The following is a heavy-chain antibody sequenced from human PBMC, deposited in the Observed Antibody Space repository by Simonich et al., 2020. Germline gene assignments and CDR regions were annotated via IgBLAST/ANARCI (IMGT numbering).Heavy chain of an antibody. D-gene: IGHD3-22*01. CDR1: GFTFSSYA. Sequence: GGGLVQPGGSLRLSCAASGFTFSSYAMSWVRQAPGKGLEWVSAISGSGSSTYYADSVKGRFTISRDNSKTTLYLQMNSLRAEDPAVYYCAKDLGERITMIVVVIDAFDIWGQGTMVTVSS. V-gene: IGHV3-23*01. J-gene: IGHJ3*02. CDR2: ISGSGSST. CDR3: AKDLGERITMIVVVIDAFDI.